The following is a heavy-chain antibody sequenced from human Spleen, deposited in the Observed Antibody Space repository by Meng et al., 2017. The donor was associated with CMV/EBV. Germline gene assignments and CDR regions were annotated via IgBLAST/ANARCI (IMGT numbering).Heavy chain of an antibody. Sequence: SCAPSGFTFSSYWMSWVRQTPGKGLEWVAEIKQDGSEKYYVDSVKGRFTISRDSAKNSVFLQMNSLRPEDTAIYYCARGSFSGWYRRLSYFDYWGQGTLVTVSS. CDR3: ARGSFSGWYRRLSYFDY. D-gene: IGHD6-19*01. V-gene: IGHV3-7*01. CDR1: GFTFSSYW. J-gene: IGHJ4*02. CDR2: IKQDGSEK.